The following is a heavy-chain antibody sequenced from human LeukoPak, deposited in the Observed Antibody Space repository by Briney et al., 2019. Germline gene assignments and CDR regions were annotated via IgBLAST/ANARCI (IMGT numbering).Heavy chain of an antibody. D-gene: IGHD5-24*01. Sequence: PSETLSLTCAVYGGSFSGYYRSWICQPPGKGLEWIGEINHSGSTNYNPSLKSRVTISVDTSKNQFSLKLSSVTVADTAVYYCARVEIAVSLRFDYWGQGTLVTVSS. CDR2: INHSGST. J-gene: IGHJ4*02. CDR1: GGSFSGYY. V-gene: IGHV4-34*01. CDR3: ARVEIAVSLRFDY.